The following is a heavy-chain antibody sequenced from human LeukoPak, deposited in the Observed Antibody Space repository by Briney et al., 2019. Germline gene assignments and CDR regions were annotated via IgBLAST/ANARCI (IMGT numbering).Heavy chain of an antibody. CDR1: GGSISSYY. CDR3: ARTTATYYFDY. D-gene: IGHD1-14*01. CDR2: IYYSGST. J-gene: IGHJ4*02. V-gene: IGHV4-59*01. Sequence: SETLSLTCTVSGGSISSYYWSWIRQPPGKGLEWIGYIYYSGSTNYNPSFKSRVTISVDTSKNQFSLKLSSVTAADTAVYYCARTTATYYFDYWGQGTLVTVSS.